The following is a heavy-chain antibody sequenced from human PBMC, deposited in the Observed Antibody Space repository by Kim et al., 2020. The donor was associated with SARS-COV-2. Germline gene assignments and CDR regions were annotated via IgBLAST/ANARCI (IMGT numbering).Heavy chain of an antibody. Sequence: GESLKISCKGSGYSFTSYWITWVRQMPGKGLEWMGRIDPSDSYTNYSPSFQGHVTISTDKSISTAYLQWSSLKASDTAMYYCYSGSPDGSTSEYWGQGTLVTVSS. CDR1: GYSFTSYW. V-gene: IGHV5-10-1*01. D-gene: IGHD2-15*01. CDR3: YSGSPDGSTSEY. J-gene: IGHJ4*02. CDR2: IDPSDSYT.